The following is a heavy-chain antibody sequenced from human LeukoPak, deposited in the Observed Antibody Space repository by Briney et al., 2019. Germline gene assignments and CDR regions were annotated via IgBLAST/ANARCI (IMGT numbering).Heavy chain of an antibody. CDR3: ARVFSSWTGYCTNGVCYTRAGGAFDI. D-gene: IGHD2-8*01. CDR1: GFTFSSYE. CDR2: ISPSGTTI. Sequence: GSLRLSCAASGFTFSSYEMNWVRQAPGKGLEWVSYISPSGTTIYYADSVKGRFTISRDNAKNSLYLQMNSLRAEDTAVYYCARVFSSWTGYCTNGVCYTRAGGAFDIWGQGTMVTVSS. V-gene: IGHV3-48*03. J-gene: IGHJ3*02.